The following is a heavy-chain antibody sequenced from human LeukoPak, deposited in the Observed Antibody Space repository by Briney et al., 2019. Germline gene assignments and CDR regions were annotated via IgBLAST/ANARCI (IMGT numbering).Heavy chain of an antibody. CDR1: GFIFSNYW. Sequence: GGSLRLSCATSGFIFSNYWMSWVRQAPGKGLEWVSSISSSSSYIYYADSVKGRFTTSRDNAKNSLYLQMNSLRAEDTAVYYCARDLGYYGSGSYGYWGQGTLVTVSS. J-gene: IGHJ4*02. D-gene: IGHD3-10*01. V-gene: IGHV3-21*01. CDR2: ISSSSSYI. CDR3: ARDLGYYGSGSYGY.